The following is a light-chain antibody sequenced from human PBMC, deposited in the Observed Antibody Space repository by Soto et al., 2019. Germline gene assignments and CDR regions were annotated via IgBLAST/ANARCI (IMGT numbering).Light chain of an antibody. J-gene: IGLJ2*01. CDR2: EVS. CDR1: SSDVGSYNL. CDR3: SSYASSSTLI. V-gene: IGLV2-23*02. Sequence: QSVLTQPASVSGSPGQSITISCTGTSSDVGSYNLVSWYQQRPGKAPKLMIYEVSKRPSGVSTRFSGSKSGNTASLTISGLQAVDEADYFCSSYASSSTLIFGGGTKLTVL.